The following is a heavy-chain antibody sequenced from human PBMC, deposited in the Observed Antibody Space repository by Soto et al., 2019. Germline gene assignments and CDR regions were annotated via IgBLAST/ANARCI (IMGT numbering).Heavy chain of an antibody. CDR3: ARAGGCTSARCYTTPGFDD. J-gene: IGHJ4*02. CDR2: INQDGSEK. Sequence: EVQLVESGGGLVQPGGSLRLSCAASGFTFDTYWMSWVRQAPGKGLEWVANINQDGSEKDYVDSVRGRFTISRDNAKKSVYLQMNSLRAEDTAVYYCARAGGCTSARCYTTPGFDDLGQGRLVTVSS. D-gene: IGHD2-2*01. CDR1: GFTFDTYW. V-gene: IGHV3-7*04.